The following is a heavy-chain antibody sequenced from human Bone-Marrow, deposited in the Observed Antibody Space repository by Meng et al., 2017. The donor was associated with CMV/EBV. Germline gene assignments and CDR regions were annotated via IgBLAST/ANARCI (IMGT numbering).Heavy chain of an antibody. V-gene: IGHV4-39*01. D-gene: IGHD6-19*01. CDR2: IYYSGKT. J-gene: IGHJ4*02. CDR3: AKTRRYSSGGLDS. Sequence: SETLSLTCTVSGGSISTGSYYWGWIRQPPGKGLEWIGSIYYSGKTYYNPSLKSRVTISVDTSKNQFSLKLSSVTAADTAVYYCAKTRRYSSGGLDSWGQGTLVTFSS. CDR1: GGSISTGSYY.